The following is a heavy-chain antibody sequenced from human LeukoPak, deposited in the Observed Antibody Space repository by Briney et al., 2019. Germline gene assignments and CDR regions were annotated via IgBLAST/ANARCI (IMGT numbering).Heavy chain of an antibody. Sequence: PGGSLRLSCAVSGFTFSSYWMSWVPQAPGNGLEWVANIKQDGSEKYYVDSVKGRFTISRDNSKNTLFLQMNSLRAEDTAVYYCAKDRGTVGAMDYWGQGTLVTVSS. J-gene: IGHJ4*02. CDR3: AKDRGTVGAMDY. D-gene: IGHD1-26*01. CDR2: IKQDGSEK. CDR1: GFTFSSYW. V-gene: IGHV3-7*01.